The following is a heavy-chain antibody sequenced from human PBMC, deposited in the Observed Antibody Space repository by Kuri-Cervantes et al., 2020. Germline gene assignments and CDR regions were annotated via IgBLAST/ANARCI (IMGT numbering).Heavy chain of an antibody. CDR1: GFTFSSAW. V-gene: IGHV3-15*01. CDR2: IKSKTDGGTT. Sequence: GESLKISCAASGFTFSSAWMSWVRRAPGKGLEWVGRIKSKTDGGTTDYAAPVKGRFTISRDDSKNMLYLQMNSLKTEDTAVYYCTTVGLWFGELGEIAGFDYWGQGTLVTVSS. CDR3: TTVGLWFGELGEIAGFDY. D-gene: IGHD3-10*01. J-gene: IGHJ4*02.